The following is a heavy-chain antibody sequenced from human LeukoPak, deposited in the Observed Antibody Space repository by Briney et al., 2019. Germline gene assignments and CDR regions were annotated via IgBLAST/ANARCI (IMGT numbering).Heavy chain of an antibody. Sequence: GESLKISCQGSGFSFTTYYIGWLRQMPGRGLEWMGIIFPGDSDTRYSPSFEGQVTISADKSINTAYLQWSSLKSSDTVIYYCARRAQAEMATVWGLVDYWGQGTLVTVSS. CDR2: IFPGDSDT. CDR3: ARRAQAEMATVWGLVDY. V-gene: IGHV5-51*01. CDR1: GFSFTTYY. D-gene: IGHD5-24*01. J-gene: IGHJ4*02.